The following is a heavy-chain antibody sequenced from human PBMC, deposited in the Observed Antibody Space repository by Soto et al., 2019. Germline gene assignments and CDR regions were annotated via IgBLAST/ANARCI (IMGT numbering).Heavy chain of an antibody. CDR1: GFIFSDFS. V-gene: IGHV3-21*01. Sequence: GSLRLSCAVSGFIFSDFSMNWVLQAPWKGLEWVASIGSSGGYIFYADSVKGRFTISRDNAKKSLDLQINSLRAEDTAVYYCAREKKHQSLGGRFGMDVWGQGTTVTVSS. CDR2: IGSSGGYI. D-gene: IGHD2-2*01. J-gene: IGHJ6*02. CDR3: AREKKHQSLGGRFGMDV.